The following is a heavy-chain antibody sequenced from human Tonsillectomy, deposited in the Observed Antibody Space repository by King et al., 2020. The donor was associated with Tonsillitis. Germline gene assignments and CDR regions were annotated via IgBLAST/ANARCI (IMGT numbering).Heavy chain of an antibody. D-gene: IGHD6-25*01. J-gene: IGHJ1*01. V-gene: IGHV3-9*01. Sequence: QLVQSGGGLVQPGWSLRHSCAASGFTFDDYAMHWVRQAPGKGLEWVSGISWNSGSIGYADSVKGRFTISRDNAKNSLYLQMNSQRAEETALYYCANSHPLYPPFNDSSGWVWGAEYFQHWGQGTLVTVSS. CDR1: GFTFDDYA. CDR2: ISWNSGSI. CDR3: ANSHPLYPPFNDSSGWVWGAEYFQH.